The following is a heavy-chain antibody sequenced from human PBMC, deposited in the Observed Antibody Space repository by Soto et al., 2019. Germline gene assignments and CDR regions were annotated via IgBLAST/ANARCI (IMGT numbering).Heavy chain of an antibody. V-gene: IGHV3-23*01. CDR1: GVTVSDDG. D-gene: IGHD7-27*01. CDR3: AKHPYWGAYYYNGMDV. J-gene: IGHJ6*02. CDR2: ISGSSGNST. Sequence: SLYFSSTASGVTVSDDGMSWVWGARVNGLEWVSFISGSSGNSTYYADSVKGRCTVSRDNSKNTLYLQMNSLRGEDTAVYYCAKHPYWGAYYYNGMDVWGQGTTVTVSS.